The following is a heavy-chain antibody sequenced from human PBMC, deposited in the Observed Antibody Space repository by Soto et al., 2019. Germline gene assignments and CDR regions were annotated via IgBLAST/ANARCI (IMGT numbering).Heavy chain of an antibody. CDR2: ISAYNGNT. CDR1: GYTFTSYG. J-gene: IGHJ4*02. Sequence: ASVNVSCKASGYTFTSYGISWVRQAPGQGLEWMGWISAYNGNTNYAQKLQGRVTMTTDTSTSTAYMELRSLRSDDTAVYYCARFSIMITFGGVIAPYYFDYWGQGTLVTVSS. V-gene: IGHV1-18*04. D-gene: IGHD3-16*02. CDR3: ARFSIMITFGGVIAPYYFDY.